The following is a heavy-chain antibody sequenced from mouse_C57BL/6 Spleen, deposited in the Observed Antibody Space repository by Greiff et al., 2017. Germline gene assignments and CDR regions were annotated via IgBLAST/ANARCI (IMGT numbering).Heavy chain of an antibody. V-gene: IGHV5-9-1*02. D-gene: IGHD2-4*01. CDR3: TRERGYDYPYYAMDY. J-gene: IGHJ4*01. Sequence: EVQLVESGEGLVKPGGSLKLSCAASGFTFSSYAMSWVRQTPEKRLEWVAYISSGGDYIYYADTVKGRFTISRDNARNTLYLQMSSLKSEDTAMYYGTRERGYDYPYYAMDYWGQGTSVTVSS. CDR1: GFTFSSYA. CDR2: ISSGGDYI.